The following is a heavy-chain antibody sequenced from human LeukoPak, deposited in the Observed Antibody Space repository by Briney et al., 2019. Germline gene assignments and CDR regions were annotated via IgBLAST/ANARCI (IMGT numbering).Heavy chain of an antibody. D-gene: IGHD6-19*01. V-gene: IGHV3-21*01. J-gene: IGHJ6*03. CDR1: GFTFSSYS. Sequence: GGSLRLSCAASGFTFSSYSMNWVRQAPGKGLEWVSSISSSSSYIYYADSVKGRFTISRDNAKNSLYLQMNSLRAEDTAVYYCARGNSSGWYDPHYYYYYMDVWGKGTTVTISS. CDR3: ARGNSSGWYDPHYYYYYMDV. CDR2: ISSSSSYI.